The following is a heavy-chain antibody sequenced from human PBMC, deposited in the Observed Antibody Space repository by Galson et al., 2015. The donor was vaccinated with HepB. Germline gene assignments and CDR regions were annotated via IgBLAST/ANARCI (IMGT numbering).Heavy chain of an antibody. CDR2: ISHSGST. J-gene: IGHJ6*03. CDR3: GRALRLSEWLLSGPQRDYHYYMDV. V-gene: IGHV4-4*02. CDR1: GDSISSGNW. Sequence: ETLSLTCAVSGDSISSGNWWSWVRQPPGKGLEWIGEISHSGSTNYNPSLKSRITISVDKSRDQFSLKLSSVTAADTAVYYCGRALRLSEWLLSGPQRDYHYYMDVWGKGTTVTVSS. D-gene: IGHD3-3*01.